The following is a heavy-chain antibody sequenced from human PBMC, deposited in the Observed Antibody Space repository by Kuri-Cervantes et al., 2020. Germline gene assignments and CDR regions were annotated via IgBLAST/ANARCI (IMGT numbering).Heavy chain of an antibody. CDR2: IYSGGST. CDR1: GFTVSSNY. J-gene: IGHJ6*02. Sequence: ETLSLTCAASGFTVSSNYMSWVRQAPGKGLEWVSVIYSGGSTYYADSVKGRFTISRDNSKNSLYLQMNSLRVEDTAVYYCARGPYFGSGSQMVDVWGQGTTVTVSS. CDR3: ARGPYFGSGSQMVDV. V-gene: IGHV3-66*01. D-gene: IGHD3-10*01.